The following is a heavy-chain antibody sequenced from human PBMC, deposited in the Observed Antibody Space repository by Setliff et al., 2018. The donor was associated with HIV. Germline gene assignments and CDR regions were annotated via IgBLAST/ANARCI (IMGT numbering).Heavy chain of an antibody. D-gene: IGHD5-12*01. Sequence: GGSLRLSCAASGFTFHSYGMHWVRQAPGKGLEWVAVIWYDGRNKYYADSVKGRFTISRDNSKNTLYLQINSLRAEDTAVYYCAGDRDTTIWCFDLWGRGTLVTVSS. CDR3: AGDRDTTIWCFDL. J-gene: IGHJ2*01. CDR1: GFTFHSYG. V-gene: IGHV3-33*01. CDR2: IWYDGRNK.